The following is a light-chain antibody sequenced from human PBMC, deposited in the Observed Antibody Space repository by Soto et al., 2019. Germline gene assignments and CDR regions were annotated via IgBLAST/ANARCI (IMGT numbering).Light chain of an antibody. Sequence: DIQMTQSPSSLSASVGDRVTITCRARRDITDYLAWYQQKPGQVPKLLIYAASTLQSGVPSRFTASGSGTDFTLTITGLQPEDFATHYCQNYNSSPWTFGQGTKVEF. J-gene: IGKJ1*01. CDR2: AAS. CDR1: RDITDY. V-gene: IGKV1-27*01. CDR3: QNYNSSPWT.